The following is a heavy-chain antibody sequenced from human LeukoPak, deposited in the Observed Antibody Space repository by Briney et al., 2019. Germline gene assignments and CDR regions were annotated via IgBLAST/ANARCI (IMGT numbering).Heavy chain of an antibody. CDR1: GFTFSSYW. CDR2: IKQDGSEK. CDR3: ARDRGYYYDSSGYYYYY. D-gene: IGHD3-22*01. V-gene: IGHV3-7*01. J-gene: IGHJ4*02. Sequence: GGSLRLSCAASGFTFSSYWMSWVRQAPGKGLEWVANIKQDGSEKYYVDSVKGRFTISRDNVKNSLYLQMNSLRAEDTAVYYCARDRGYYYDSSGYYYYYWGQGTLVTVSS.